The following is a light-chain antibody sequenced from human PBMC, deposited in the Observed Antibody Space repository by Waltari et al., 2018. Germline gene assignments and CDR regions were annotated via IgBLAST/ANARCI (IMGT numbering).Light chain of an antibody. V-gene: IGLV8-61*01. Sequence: QTVVTQEPSFSVSPGGTLTPPCGLRSGSVSTNTFPSWYQQTPGQAPRTLIYNTNIRSSGVPDRFSGSILGNKAALVITGAQADDECDYYCMLYMPSGDWMFGGGTKLTVL. CDR2: NTN. CDR3: MLYMPSGDWM. J-gene: IGLJ3*02. CDR1: SGSVSTNTF.